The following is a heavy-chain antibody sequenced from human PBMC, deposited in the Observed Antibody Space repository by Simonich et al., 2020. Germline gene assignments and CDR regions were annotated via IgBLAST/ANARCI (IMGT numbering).Heavy chain of an antibody. Sequence: EVQLVESGGGLVKPGGSLRLSCAASGFTFSSYSMNWVRQAPGQVQECASSIRISRSYIDYANSVKGRFTNSRDNAKNSLYLQMNSLRAEDTAVYYCAGGYTDTAMVTAYWGQGTLVTVSS. CDR2: IRISRSYI. CDR3: AGGYTDTAMVTAY. V-gene: IGHV3-21*01. J-gene: IGHJ4*02. CDR1: GFTFSSYS. D-gene: IGHD5-18*01.